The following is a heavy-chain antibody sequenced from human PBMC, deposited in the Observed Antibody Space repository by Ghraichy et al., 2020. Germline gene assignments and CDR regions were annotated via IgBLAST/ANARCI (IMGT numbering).Heavy chain of an antibody. CDR2: ISSSGAYI. J-gene: IGHJ6*02. D-gene: IGHD6-13*01. Sequence: LSLTCAGSGFNFSSHTMTWVRQAPGKGLEWVSSISSSGAYIHYADSMKGRFTISRDNAKKSLFLQMNSLRAEDTALYYCATRVKAAGGMDVWGQGTTVTVSS. V-gene: IGHV3-21*01. CDR1: GFNFSSHT. CDR3: ATRVKAAGGMDV.